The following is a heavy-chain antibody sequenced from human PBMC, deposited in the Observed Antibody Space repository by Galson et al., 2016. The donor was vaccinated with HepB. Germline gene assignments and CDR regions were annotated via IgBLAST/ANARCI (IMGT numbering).Heavy chain of an antibody. D-gene: IGHD2-15*01. V-gene: IGHV3-48*04. Sequence: SLRLSCAASGFTFNIYTMNWVRQAPGKGLEWVSYIRDSTTMYHADSVKGRFTISRDNAKNSLCLQMNSLRAEDTAVYYCATPDEGSGRIFDYWGQGTLVTVSS. CDR2: IRDSTTM. J-gene: IGHJ4*02. CDR3: ATPDEGSGRIFDY. CDR1: GFTFNIYT.